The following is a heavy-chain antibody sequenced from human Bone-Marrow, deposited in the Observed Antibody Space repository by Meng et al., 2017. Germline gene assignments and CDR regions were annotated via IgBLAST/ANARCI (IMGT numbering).Heavy chain of an antibody. CDR1: GYTFPDDW. Sequence: QGQLVQSVAEVKKPGASVKVSCKASGYTFPDDWLHWVRRAPGQGLEWMGRINPKSGDTHYAQRFQGRVTMTGDTSISTAYMELSGLRSDDTAMYYCARDQDISAAGKLFGDYWGQGTLVTVSS. J-gene: IGHJ4*02. CDR3: ARDQDISAAGKLFGDY. CDR2: INPKSGDT. V-gene: IGHV1-2*06. D-gene: IGHD6-13*01.